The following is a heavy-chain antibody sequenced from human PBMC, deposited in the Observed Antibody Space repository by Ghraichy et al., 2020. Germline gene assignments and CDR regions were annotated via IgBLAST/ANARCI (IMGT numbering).Heavy chain of an antibody. V-gene: IGHV3-21*01. Sequence: GESLRLSCAASGFTFSSYSMNWVRQAPGKGLEWVSSISSSSGYVYYADSVKGRFTISRDNAKNSLYLQMNSLRAEDTAVYYCARDRSLIGYNWFDPWGQGTLVTVSS. CDR1: GFTFSSYS. CDR3: ARDRSLIGYNWFDP. CDR2: ISSSSGYV. J-gene: IGHJ5*02. D-gene: IGHD2-8*01.